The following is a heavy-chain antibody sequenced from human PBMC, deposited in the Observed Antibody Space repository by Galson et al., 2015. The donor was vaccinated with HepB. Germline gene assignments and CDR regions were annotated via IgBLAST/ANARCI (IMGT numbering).Heavy chain of an antibody. CDR2: FDPEDGET. D-gene: IGHD3-10*01. Sequence: SVKVSCKVSGYTLTDLPMHWVRQAPGKGLEWMGGFDPEDGETIYAQKFQGRVTMTEDTSTDTAYMELSSLRSEDTAVYYCATVSLLWFGIDYWGQGTLVTVSS. V-gene: IGHV1-24*01. J-gene: IGHJ4*02. CDR3: ATVSLLWFGIDY. CDR1: GYTLTDLP.